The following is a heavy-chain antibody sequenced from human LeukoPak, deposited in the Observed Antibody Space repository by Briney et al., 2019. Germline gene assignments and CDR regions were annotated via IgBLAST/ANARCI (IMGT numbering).Heavy chain of an antibody. CDR1: GFTFSSYS. D-gene: IGHD4-17*01. J-gene: IGHJ4*02. Sequence: PGGSLRLSCAASGFTFSSYSMNWVRQAPGKGLEWVSSISSSSSYLYYADSVKGRFTISRDNAKNSLYLQMNSLRAEDTAVYYCARDYGDYGNYFDYWGQGTLVTVSS. CDR2: ISSSSSYL. CDR3: ARDYGDYGNYFDY. V-gene: IGHV3-21*01.